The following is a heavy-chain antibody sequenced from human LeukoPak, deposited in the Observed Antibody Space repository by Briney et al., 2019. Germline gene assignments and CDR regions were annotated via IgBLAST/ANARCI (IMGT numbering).Heavy chain of an antibody. CDR3: GRNEEEDGYNAKTFEY. CDR2: IYRGGST. Sequence: PSETLSRTCTVSGGSIRSITNFWGWVRQPPGKGLEWIASIYRGGSTYHNPSLKSRVTISVDRSKNQFSLNLSSVTAAVTYAFYCGRNEEEDGYNAKTFEYWGQGTLVTVSS. D-gene: IGHD5-24*01. CDR1: GGSIRSITNF. J-gene: IGHJ4*02. V-gene: IGHV4-39*01.